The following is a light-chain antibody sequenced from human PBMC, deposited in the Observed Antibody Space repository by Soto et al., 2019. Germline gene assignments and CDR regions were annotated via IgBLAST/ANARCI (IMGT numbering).Light chain of an antibody. CDR2: DVS. J-gene: IGKJ1*01. Sequence: IVCTQSPAIMSLSQGERAPLSCMASQSVSDYLAWYQQKTGQAPRLFIYDVSKRATGIPARFSGSVSGTDFTLTISGLETEEFAVYDCQQYGTSPATFCQGTKVDNK. V-gene: IGKV3-11*01. CDR3: QQYGTSPAT. CDR1: QSVSDY.